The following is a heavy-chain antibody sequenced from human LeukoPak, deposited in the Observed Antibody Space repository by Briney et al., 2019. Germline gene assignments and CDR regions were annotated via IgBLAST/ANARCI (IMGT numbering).Heavy chain of an antibody. CDR3: ARDTKN. J-gene: IGHJ4*02. Sequence: SETLSLTCTVSGVSISSANYYWSWIRQPAGKALEWVGRIYTSGSTNYNPSLKSRVTISIDTPKNQFSLKLNSVTAADTAVYYCARDTKNWGQGTLVTVSS. D-gene: IGHD1-1*01. CDR1: GVSISSANYY. V-gene: IGHV4-61*02. CDR2: IYTSGST.